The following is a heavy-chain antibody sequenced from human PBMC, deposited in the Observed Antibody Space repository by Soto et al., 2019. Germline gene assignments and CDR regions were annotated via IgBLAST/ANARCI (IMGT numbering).Heavy chain of an antibody. V-gene: IGHV4-31*03. CDR1: GGSISSGGYY. J-gene: IGHJ6*02. D-gene: IGHD3-9*01. CDR2: IYYSGST. Sequence: SETLSLTCTVSGGSISSGGYYWSWIRQHPGKGLEWIGYIYYSGSTYYNPSLKSRVTISVDTSKNQFSLKLSSVTAADTAVYYCARDRQGYDILTGYSHYYYGMDVWGQGTTVTVSS. CDR3: ARDRQGYDILTGYSHYYYGMDV.